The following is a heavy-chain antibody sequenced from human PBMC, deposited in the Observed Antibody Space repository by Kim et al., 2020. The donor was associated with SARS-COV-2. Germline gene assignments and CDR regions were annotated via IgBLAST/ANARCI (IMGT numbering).Heavy chain of an antibody. Sequence: GGSLRLSCAASGFTFSSYSMNWVRQAPGKGLEWVSSISSSSYIYYADSVKGRFTISRDNAKNSPYLQMNSLLAADTAVYYCSTDGQFLEWLSPWYYYYD. V-gene: IGHV3-21*01. CDR1: GFTFSSYS. CDR3: STDGQFLEWLSPWYYYYD. D-gene: IGHD3-3*01. J-gene: IGHJ6*03. CDR2: ISSSSYI.